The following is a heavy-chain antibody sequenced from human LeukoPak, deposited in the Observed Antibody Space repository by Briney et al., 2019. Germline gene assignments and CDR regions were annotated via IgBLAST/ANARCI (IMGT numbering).Heavy chain of an antibody. CDR3: ARVLGYYGSGSYGAPFYYYYYYMDV. CDR1: GGSISSSSYY. Sequence: SETLSLTCTVSGGSISSSSYYWGWIRQPPGKGLEWIGSIYYSGSTYYNPSLKSRVTISVDTSKNQFSLKLSSVTAADTAVYYCARVLGYYGSGSYGAPFYYYYYYMDVWGKGTTVTVSS. J-gene: IGHJ6*03. V-gene: IGHV4-39*07. CDR2: IYYSGST. D-gene: IGHD3-10*01.